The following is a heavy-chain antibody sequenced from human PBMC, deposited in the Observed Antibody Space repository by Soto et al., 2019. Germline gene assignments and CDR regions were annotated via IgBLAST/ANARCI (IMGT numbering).Heavy chain of an antibody. Sequence: SQTLSLTCVISGDSVSSNSAAWNWIRQSPSRGLEWLGRTYYRSKWYNDYAVSVKSRITINPDTSKNQFSLQLNSVTPEDTAVYYCARGLYGSGSYYPPSPYYYGMDVWGQGTTVTVSS. J-gene: IGHJ6*02. CDR3: ARGLYGSGSYYPPSPYYYGMDV. D-gene: IGHD3-10*01. V-gene: IGHV6-1*01. CDR1: GDSVSSNSAA. CDR2: TYYRSKWYN.